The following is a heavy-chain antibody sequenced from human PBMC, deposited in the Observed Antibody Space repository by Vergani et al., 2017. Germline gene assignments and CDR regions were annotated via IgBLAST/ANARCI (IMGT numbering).Heavy chain of an antibody. V-gene: IGHV3-23*04. J-gene: IGHJ4*02. CDR1: GFTFSNYA. D-gene: IGHD3-10*01. CDR3: AKQYFVSGNYLFDY. CDR2: ISGSGVSA. Sequence: VQLVESGGGVVQPGRSLRLSCAASGFTFSNYAMHWVRQAPGKGLEWVSGISGSGVSAYYTDSVKGRFTISRDNSKNMLFLQMNNLRTEDTAIYYCAKQYFVSGNYLFDYWGQGTLVTVSS.